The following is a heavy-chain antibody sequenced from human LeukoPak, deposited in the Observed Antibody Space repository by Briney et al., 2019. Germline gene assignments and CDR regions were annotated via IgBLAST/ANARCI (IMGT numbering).Heavy chain of an antibody. V-gene: IGHV3-33*01. CDR3: ARDDELLWFGELNYYYMDV. CDR1: GFTFSSYG. CDR2: IWYDGSNK. Sequence: PGGSLRLSCAASGFTFSSYGMHWVRQAPGKGLEWVAVIWYDGSNKYYADSVKGRFTISRDNSKNTLYLQMNSLRAEDTAVYYCARDDELLWFGELNYYYMDVWGKGTTVTVSS. D-gene: IGHD3-10*01. J-gene: IGHJ6*03.